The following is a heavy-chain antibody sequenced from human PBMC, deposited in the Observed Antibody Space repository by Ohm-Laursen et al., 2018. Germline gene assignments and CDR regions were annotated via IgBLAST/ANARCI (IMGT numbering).Heavy chain of an antibody. CDR3: ARESSGYSYGMDV. CDR1: GYTFTTYH. Sequence: ASVKVSCKASGYTFTTYHIHWVRQAPGQGLEWMGWINPNSGGTNYAQKFQGRVTMTRDTSISTAYMELSRLRSDDTAVYYCARESSGYSYGMDVWGQGTTVTVSS. V-gene: IGHV1-2*02. J-gene: IGHJ6*02. D-gene: IGHD3-22*01. CDR2: INPNSGGT.